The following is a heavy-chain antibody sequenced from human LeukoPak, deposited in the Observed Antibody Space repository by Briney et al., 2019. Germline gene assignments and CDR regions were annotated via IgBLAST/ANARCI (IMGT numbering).Heavy chain of an antibody. CDR1: GFTFDDYA. J-gene: IGHJ3*02. V-gene: IGHV3-9*01. CDR2: ISWNSGSI. D-gene: IGHD2-2*01. CDR3: AKGPYCSSTSCYLDAFDI. Sequence: GGSLRLSCAASGFTFDDYAMHWVRQAPGKGLEWVSGISWNSGSIGYADSVKGRFTISRDNAKNSLYLQMNSLRAEDTAVYYCAKGPYCSSTSCYLDAFDIWGQGTMVTVSS.